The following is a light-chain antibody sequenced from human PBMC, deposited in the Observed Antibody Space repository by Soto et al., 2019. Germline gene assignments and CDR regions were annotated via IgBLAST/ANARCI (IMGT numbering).Light chain of an antibody. Sequence: QSVLTQPPSVSAAPGQKVTISCSGNISNIGNHFVSWYQHLPGTSPQLVIYEDNKRPSGIPARFSGSKSGTSATLDITGLRTGDEADYYCGTWDSTLAAYVFGSGTKVTVL. CDR1: ISNIGNHF. CDR3: GTWDSTLAAYV. CDR2: EDN. V-gene: IGLV1-51*01. J-gene: IGLJ1*01.